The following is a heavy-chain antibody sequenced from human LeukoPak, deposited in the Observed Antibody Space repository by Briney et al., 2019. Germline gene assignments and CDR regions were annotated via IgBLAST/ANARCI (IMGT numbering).Heavy chain of an antibody. CDR2: ISGSGGST. CDR3: AKFRPITSVAGTIFHY. CDR1: GFTFSNYS. D-gene: IGHD6-19*01. J-gene: IGHJ4*02. Sequence: GGSLRLSCAASGFTFSNYSMSWVRQAPGKGLEWVSAISGSGGSTYYADSVKGRFTISRDNSKNTLYLQMNTLRAEDTAVYYCAKFRPITSVAGTIFHYWGQGTLVTVSS. V-gene: IGHV3-23*01.